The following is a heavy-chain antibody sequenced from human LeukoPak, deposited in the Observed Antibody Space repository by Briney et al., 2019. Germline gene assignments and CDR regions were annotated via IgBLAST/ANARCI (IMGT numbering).Heavy chain of an antibody. CDR2: IKQDGSEK. J-gene: IGHJ4*02. V-gene: IGHV3-7*01. Sequence: GGSLRLSCAASGFTFSSYWMSWVRQAPGKGLEWVANIKQDGSEKYYVDSVKGRFTISRDNAKNSLNLQMNSLRAEDTAVYYCARAPDNSGWSLPFFDYWGQGTLVTVSS. D-gene: IGHD6-19*01. CDR3: ARAPDNSGWSLPFFDY. CDR1: GFTFSSYW.